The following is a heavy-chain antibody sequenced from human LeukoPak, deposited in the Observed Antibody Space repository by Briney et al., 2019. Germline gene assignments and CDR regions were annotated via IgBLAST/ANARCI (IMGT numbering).Heavy chain of an antibody. J-gene: IGHJ6*03. CDR2: ISSSGSTI. D-gene: IGHD6-6*01. V-gene: IGHV3-11*04. Sequence: PGGSLRLSCAASGFTFSDYYMSWIRQAPGKGLEWVSYISSSGSTIYYADSVKGRFTISRDNAKNSLYLQMNSLRAEDTAVYYCASIAARAYYYYMDVWGKGTTVTVSS. CDR1: GFTFSDYY. CDR3: ASIAARAYYYYMDV.